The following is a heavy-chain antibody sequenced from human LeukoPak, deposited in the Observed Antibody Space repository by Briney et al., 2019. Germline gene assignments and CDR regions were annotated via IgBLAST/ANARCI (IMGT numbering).Heavy chain of an antibody. CDR3: ARRGLRSQSGKPYYGSDV. D-gene: IGHD3-10*01. V-gene: IGHV3-7*01. CDR1: EFTFSNYW. CDR2: IKQDGSEK. J-gene: IGHJ6*02. Sequence: GGSLRLSCAASEFTFSNYWMSWVRQAPGKGLEWVANIKQDGSEKQYVESVKGRFTISRDNAKNSLYLQMNSLRAEDTAVYYCARRGLRSQSGKPYYGSDVWGQGTTVTVSS.